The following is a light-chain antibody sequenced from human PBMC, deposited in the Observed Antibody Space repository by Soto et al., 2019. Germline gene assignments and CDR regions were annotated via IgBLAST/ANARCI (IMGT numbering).Light chain of an antibody. J-gene: IGKJ5*01. CDR3: QQYTNWPPIT. CDR1: QSVGSN. V-gene: IGKV3-15*01. Sequence: EIVLTHSPATLSLSPGARATLSCRASQSVGSNLAWFQQKPGQAPRLLIYGSSTRATGVPARFSGSGSGADFTLTISNLQSEDFAVYYCQQYTNWPPITFGQGTRLEIK. CDR2: GSS.